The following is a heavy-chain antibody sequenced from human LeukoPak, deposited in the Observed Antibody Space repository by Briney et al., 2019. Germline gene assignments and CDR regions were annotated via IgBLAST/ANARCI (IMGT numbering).Heavy chain of an antibody. V-gene: IGHV3-23*01. CDR2: ISGSGGST. CDR1: GFAFSSFA. Sequence: GGSLRLSCAASGFAFSSFAMRWVRQPPGKALEWVSAISGSGGSTSYADSVKGRFTISRDSSKNTLYLHMNTLRAEDTAVYYCAKDTALNITVSAPSDYWGQGTLVTVSS. CDR3: AKDTALNITVSAPSDY. D-gene: IGHD3-3*01. J-gene: IGHJ4*02.